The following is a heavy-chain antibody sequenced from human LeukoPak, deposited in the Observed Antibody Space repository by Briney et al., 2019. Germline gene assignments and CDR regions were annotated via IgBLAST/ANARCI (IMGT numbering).Heavy chain of an antibody. CDR1: GFTFSSYA. CDR3: AKDAGASSWYPYYFDN. CDR2: ISGSGGST. Sequence: PGGSLRLSCAASGFTFSSYAMSWVRQAPGKGLEWVSAISGSGGSTYYADSVKGRFTISRDNSKNTLYLQMNSLRAEDTAVYYCAKDAGASSWYPYYFDNWGQGTLVTVSS. V-gene: IGHV3-23*01. J-gene: IGHJ4*02. D-gene: IGHD6-13*01.